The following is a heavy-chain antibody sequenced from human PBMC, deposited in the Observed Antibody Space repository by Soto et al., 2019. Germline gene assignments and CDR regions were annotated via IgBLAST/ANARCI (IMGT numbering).Heavy chain of an antibody. V-gene: IGHV3-74*01. CDR1: GFTFSPYW. Sequence: EVQLAESGGGLVQPGGSLRLSCAASGFTFSPYWMHWVRQAPGKGLVWVSRINPDGSSTDYADSVKGRFTISRDNAKNTLYLQMNSLRAEDTAVYYWGRGGSYSPRGMDGWGQGTTVTVSS. CDR2: INPDGSST. CDR3: GRGGSYSPRGMDG. D-gene: IGHD5-18*01. J-gene: IGHJ6*02.